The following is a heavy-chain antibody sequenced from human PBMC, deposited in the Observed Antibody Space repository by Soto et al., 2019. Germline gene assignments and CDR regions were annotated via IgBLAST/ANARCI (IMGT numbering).Heavy chain of an antibody. CDR1: GFTVSNHY. CDR2: IYSTGIT. V-gene: IGHV3-53*01. Sequence: EVQLVESGGGLIQPGGSLRLSCAASGFTVSNHYMTWVRQAPGKGLEWVSVIYSTGITYYADSVKGRFTVSRDNSKNTLFLQMNILRAEDTAVYFCARESLSTCYFDCWGQGTLVTVSS. D-gene: IGHD2-2*01. J-gene: IGHJ4*02. CDR3: ARESLSTCYFDC.